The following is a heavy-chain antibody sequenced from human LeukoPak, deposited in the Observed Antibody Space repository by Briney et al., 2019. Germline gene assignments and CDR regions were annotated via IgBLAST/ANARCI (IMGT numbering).Heavy chain of an antibody. Sequence: SETLSLTCAVYGGSFSGYYWSWIRQPPGKGLEWIGEINHSGSTNYNPSLKSRVTISVDTSKNQFSLKLSSVTAADTAVYYCARGLPRHYYGSGRSYGYWGQGTLVTVSS. D-gene: IGHD3-10*01. CDR3: ARGLPRHYYGSGRSYGY. V-gene: IGHV4-34*01. J-gene: IGHJ4*02. CDR2: INHSGST. CDR1: GGSFSGYY.